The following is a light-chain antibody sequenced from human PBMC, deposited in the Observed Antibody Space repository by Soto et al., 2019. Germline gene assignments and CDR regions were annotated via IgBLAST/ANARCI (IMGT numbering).Light chain of an antibody. J-gene: IGLJ1*01. CDR3: SSYTTSSTLKV. V-gene: IGLV2-14*03. CDR1: SSDFGDYRY. CDR2: EVS. Sequence: QSALTQPASVSGSPGQSITISCTGTSSDFGDYRYVSWYQQHPGKAPKLMISEVSNRPSGVSNRFSGSKSGNTSSLTISGLQAEDEADYYCSSYTTSSTLKVFGTGTKLTVL.